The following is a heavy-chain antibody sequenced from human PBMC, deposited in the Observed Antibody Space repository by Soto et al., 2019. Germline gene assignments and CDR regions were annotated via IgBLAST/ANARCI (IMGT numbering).Heavy chain of an antibody. CDR1: GDSIRSYY. D-gene: IGHD5-12*01. Sequence: SETLSLTCTVSGDSIRSYYLTWIRQPPGKGLELIGYIYYSGSTRYNPSLKSRVTISVDMSKNQFSLKLSSVIAADTAVYYCARAYGGFDNGLDVWGQGTAVTVYS. J-gene: IGHJ6*02. CDR3: ARAYGGFDNGLDV. CDR2: IYYSGST. V-gene: IGHV4-59*01.